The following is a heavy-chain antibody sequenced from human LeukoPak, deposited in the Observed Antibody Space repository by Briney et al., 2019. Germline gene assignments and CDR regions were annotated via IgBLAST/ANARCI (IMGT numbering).Heavy chain of an antibody. J-gene: IGHJ3*02. V-gene: IGHV3-21*01. CDR3: ARDFNDAFDI. CDR2: ISGSNSYI. CDR1: GFSFSSYS. Sequence: GGSLRLSCAASGFSFSSYSMSWVRQAPGKGLEWVSSISGSNSYIYYADSVRGRFTISRDNAKNSLYLQMNSLRAEDTAVYYCARDFNDAFDIWGQGTMVTVSS.